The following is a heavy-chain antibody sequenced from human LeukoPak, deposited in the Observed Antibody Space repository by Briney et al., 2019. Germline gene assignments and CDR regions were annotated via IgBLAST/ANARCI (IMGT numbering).Heavy chain of an antibody. CDR1: GFTFSSYG. CDR2: IRYDGSNK. V-gene: IGHV3-30*02. Sequence: GGSLRLSCAASGFTFSSYGMHWVRQAPGKGLEWVAFIRYDGSNKYYADSVKGRFTISRDNSKNTLYLQMNSLRAEDTAVYYCARGLMYYYDSSGYSNWGQGTLVTVSS. CDR3: ARGLMYYYDSSGYSN. J-gene: IGHJ4*02. D-gene: IGHD3-22*01.